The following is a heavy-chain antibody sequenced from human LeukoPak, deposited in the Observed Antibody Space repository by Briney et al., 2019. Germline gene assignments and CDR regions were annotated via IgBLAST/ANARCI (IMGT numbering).Heavy chain of an antibody. J-gene: IGHJ4*02. D-gene: IGHD3-22*01. V-gene: IGHV4-39*07. Sequence: SETLSLTCTVSGGSISSSSYYWGWIRQPPGKGLEWIGSIYYSGSTYYNPSLKSRVTMTRDTSTSTVYMELSSLRSEDTAVYYCARDHYYDSSGQLFDYWGQGTLVTVSS. CDR1: GGSISSSSYY. CDR2: IYYSGST. CDR3: ARDHYYDSSGQLFDY.